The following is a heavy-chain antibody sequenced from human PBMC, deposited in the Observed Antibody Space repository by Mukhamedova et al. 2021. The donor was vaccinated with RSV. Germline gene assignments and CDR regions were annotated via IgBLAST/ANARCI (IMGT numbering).Heavy chain of an antibody. V-gene: IGHV3-30*04. CDR2: ISYDGSNK. CDR3: ARDAPRRSGRYPHWYFDL. J-gene: IGHJ2*01. Sequence: HWVRQAPGKGLEWVAVISYDGSNKYYADSVKGRFTISRDNSKNTLYLQMNSLRAEDTAVYYCARDAPRRSGRYPHWYFDL. D-gene: IGHD6-19*01.